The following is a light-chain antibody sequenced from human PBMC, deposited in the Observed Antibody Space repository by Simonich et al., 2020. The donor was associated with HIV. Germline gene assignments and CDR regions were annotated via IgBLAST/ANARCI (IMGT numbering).Light chain of an antibody. CDR3: QQRSNWPP. J-gene: IGKJ2*01. V-gene: IGKV3D-20*02. CDR2: GAS. CDR1: QSVSSSY. Sequence: EIVLTQSPATLSLSPGERATLSCRASQSVSSSYLAWYQQKPGLAPRLLIYGASTRATGVPARFSGSGSGTEFTLTISSLQSEDFAVYYCQQRSNWPPFGQGTKLEIK.